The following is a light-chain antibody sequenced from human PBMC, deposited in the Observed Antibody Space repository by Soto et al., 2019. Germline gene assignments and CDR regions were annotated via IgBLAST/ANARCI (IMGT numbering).Light chain of an antibody. CDR1: QSVSSN. J-gene: IGKJ1*01. CDR2: GAS. Sequence: PPSLPASQWQRATLSFSASQSVSSNLAWYQQKPGQAPRLLIYGASTRATGIPARFSGSGSETEFTLTISSLQSEDFAVYYCQQYNNWPSWTFGQGTKVDIK. CDR3: QQYNNWPSWT. V-gene: IGKV3-15*01.